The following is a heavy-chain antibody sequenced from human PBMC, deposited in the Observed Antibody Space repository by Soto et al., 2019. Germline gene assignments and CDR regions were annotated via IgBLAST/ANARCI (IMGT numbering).Heavy chain of an antibody. CDR3: AYQNSSSWYYNRYGMDV. CDR2: IIPIFGTA. J-gene: IGHJ6*02. V-gene: IGHV1-69*01. D-gene: IGHD6-13*01. CDR1: GGTFSSYA. Sequence: QVQLVQSGAEVKKPGSSVKVSCKASGGTFSSYAISWVRQAPGQGLEWMGGIIPIFGTANYAQKFQGRVTITADEPTSTAYMELSSLRSEDTAVYYCAYQNSSSWYYNRYGMDVWAQGTTVTVSS.